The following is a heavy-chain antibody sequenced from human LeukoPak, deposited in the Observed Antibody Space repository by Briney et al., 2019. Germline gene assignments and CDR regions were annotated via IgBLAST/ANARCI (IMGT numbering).Heavy chain of an antibody. Sequence: GGSLRLSCAASGFTFSNYAMTWVRQAPGKGLEWISAIYGSGANTYYADSVKGRFTISRDNSKNTVYLQMNSLRVEDTAVYYCAKDLGEMATHPGDYWGQGTLVTASS. CDR2: IYGSGANT. CDR1: GFTFSNYA. V-gene: IGHV3-23*01. CDR3: AKDLGEMATHPGDY. J-gene: IGHJ4*02. D-gene: IGHD5-24*01.